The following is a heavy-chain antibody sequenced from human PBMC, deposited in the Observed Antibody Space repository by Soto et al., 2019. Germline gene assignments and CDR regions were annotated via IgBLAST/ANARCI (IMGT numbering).Heavy chain of an antibody. CDR1: GGSISSGDYY. J-gene: IGHJ4*02. D-gene: IGHD2-21*02. CDR3: AREVVTATSDDYFDY. Sequence: PSETLSLTCTVSGGSISSGDYYWSWIRQPPGKGLEWIGYIYYSGSTYYNPSLKSRVTISVDTSKNQFSLKLSSVTAADTAVYYCAREVVTATSDDYFDYWGQGTLVTVSS. V-gene: IGHV4-30-4*01. CDR2: IYYSGST.